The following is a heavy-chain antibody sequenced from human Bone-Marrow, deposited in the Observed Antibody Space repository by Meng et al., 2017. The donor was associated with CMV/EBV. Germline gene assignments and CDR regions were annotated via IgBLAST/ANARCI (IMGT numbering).Heavy chain of an antibody. V-gene: IGHV4-59*01. CDR3: ARLSYGEHYYYGMGV. J-gene: IGHJ6*02. D-gene: IGHD4-17*01. CDR2: IYYSGST. Sequence: SEPLSLTCTVSGGSISSYYWSWIRQPPGKGLEWIGYIYYSGSTNYNPSLKSRVTISVDTSKNQFSLKLSSVTAADTAVYYCARLSYGEHYYYGMGVWGQGTTVTVSS. CDR1: GGSISSYY.